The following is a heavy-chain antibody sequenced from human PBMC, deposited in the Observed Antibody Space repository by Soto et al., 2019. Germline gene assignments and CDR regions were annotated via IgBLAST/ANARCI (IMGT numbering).Heavy chain of an antibody. CDR1: GGSISSGGYS. D-gene: IGHD3-22*01. CDR3: ARERPYYYDSSGYRAGAFDI. V-gene: IGHV4-30-2*01. Sequence: QLQLQESGSGLVKPSQTLSLTCAVSGGSISSGGYSWSWIRQPPGKGLEWIGYIYHSGSTYYNPSLKSRVTISVDRSKNQFSLKLSSVTAADTAVYYCARERPYYYDSSGYRAGAFDIWGQGTMVTVSS. J-gene: IGHJ3*02. CDR2: IYHSGST.